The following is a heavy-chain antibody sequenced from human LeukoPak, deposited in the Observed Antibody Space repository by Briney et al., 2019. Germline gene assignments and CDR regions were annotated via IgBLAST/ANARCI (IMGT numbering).Heavy chain of an antibody. V-gene: IGHV3-11*01. CDR1: GFTFSDYY. CDR2: IGTSGSPR. J-gene: IGHJ2*01. Sequence: GESLRLSCAASGFTFSDYYMTWIRQAPGKGLEWVSYIGTSGSPRYYADSVKGRFTISRDNAKNSLYLQMTSLRAEDTAVYYCARANEYGDYVAPWGNWCFDLWGRGTLVTVSS. CDR3: ARANEYGDYVAPWGNWCFDL. D-gene: IGHD4-17*01.